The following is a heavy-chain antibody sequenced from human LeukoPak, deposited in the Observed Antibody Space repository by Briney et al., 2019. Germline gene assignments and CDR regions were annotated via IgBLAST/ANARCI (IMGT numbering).Heavy chain of an antibody. Sequence: GGSLRLSCAASGFTFSSYEMNWVRQAPGKGLEWVSYISSSGSTKYYADSVKGRFTISRDNAKNSLYLQMDSLRAEDTAVYYCARDRPLLWFGESDAFDIWGQGTMVTVSS. CDR1: GFTFSSYE. D-gene: IGHD3-10*01. J-gene: IGHJ3*02. CDR3: ARDRPLLWFGESDAFDI. V-gene: IGHV3-48*03. CDR2: ISSSGSTK.